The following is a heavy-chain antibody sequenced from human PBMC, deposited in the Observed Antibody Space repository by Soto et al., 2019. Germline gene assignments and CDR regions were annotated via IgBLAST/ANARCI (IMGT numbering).Heavy chain of an antibody. CDR1: GFTFSTYA. D-gene: IGHD3-10*01. CDR2: ITGSGGST. Sequence: GGSLRLSCAASGFTFSTYAMIWVRQAPGKGLEWVSVITGSGGSTYYADSVKGRFTISRDNSKNTLYLQMNSLRAEDTAVYYCARESMVRGVIITYAFDIWGQGTMVTVSS. J-gene: IGHJ3*02. CDR3: ARESMVRGVIITYAFDI. V-gene: IGHV3-23*01.